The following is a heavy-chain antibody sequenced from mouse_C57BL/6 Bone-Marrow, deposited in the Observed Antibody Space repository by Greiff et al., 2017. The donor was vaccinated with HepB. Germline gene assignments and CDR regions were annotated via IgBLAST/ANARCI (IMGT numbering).Heavy chain of an antibody. V-gene: IGHV1-76*01. CDR3: ARTLPYWYSDV. CDR2: IYPGSGNT. J-gene: IGHJ1*03. CDR1: GYTFTDYY. Sequence: QVQLQQSGAELVRPGASVKLSCKASGYTFTDYYINWVKQRPGQGLEWIARIYPGSGNTYYNEKFKGKATLTAEKSSSTAYMQLSSLTSEDSAVYFCARTLPYWYSDVWGTGTTVTVSS.